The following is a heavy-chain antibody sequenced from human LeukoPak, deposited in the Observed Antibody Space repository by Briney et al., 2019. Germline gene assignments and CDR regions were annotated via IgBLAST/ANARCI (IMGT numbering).Heavy chain of an antibody. V-gene: IGHV4-30-2*01. Sequence: SRTLSLTCTVSGGSISSGGYYWSWIRQPPGKGLEWIGYIYHSGSTYYNPSLKSRVTISVDRSKNQFSLKLSSVTAADTAVYYCARQFLEWLNDIWGQGTMVTVSS. J-gene: IGHJ3*02. D-gene: IGHD3-3*01. CDR3: ARQFLEWLNDI. CDR2: IYHSGST. CDR1: GGSISSGGYY.